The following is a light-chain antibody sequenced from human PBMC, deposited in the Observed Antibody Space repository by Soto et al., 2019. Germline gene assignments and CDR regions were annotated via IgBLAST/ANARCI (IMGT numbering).Light chain of an antibody. J-gene: IGKJ4*01. Sequence: DIQLTQSPSFLSASVGDRVTVTCRASQGINSYLAWYQQKPGKAPKLLIYTASTLQSGVPSRFSGSGSGTEFTLTITSLQPEDFAAYYCQHLYTCPLTFGGGTKVEIK. CDR1: QGINSY. CDR2: TAS. CDR3: QHLYTCPLT. V-gene: IGKV1-9*01.